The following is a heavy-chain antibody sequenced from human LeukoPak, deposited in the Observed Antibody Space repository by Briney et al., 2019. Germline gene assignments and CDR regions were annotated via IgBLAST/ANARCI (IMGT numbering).Heavy chain of an antibody. CDR2: IKEDGTDR. J-gene: IGHJ6*02. V-gene: IGHV3-7*05. D-gene: IGHD3-3*01. Sequence: GGSLRLSCAASGFTFSSHWMSWVRQAPGKGLEWVANIKEDGTDRYYVDSVKGRFTISRDDAKTSLYLQMNSLRAEDAAAYYCASEIFMDVWGQGTTVTVSS. CDR3: ASEIFMDV. CDR1: GFTFSSHW.